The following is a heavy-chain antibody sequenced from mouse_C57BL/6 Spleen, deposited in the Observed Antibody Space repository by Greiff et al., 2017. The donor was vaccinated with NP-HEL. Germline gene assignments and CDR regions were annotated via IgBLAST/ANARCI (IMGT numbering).Heavy chain of an antibody. CDR1: GFTFSDYG. CDR2: ISSGSSTI. V-gene: IGHV5-17*01. Sequence: EVMLVESGGGLVKPGGSLKLSCAASGFTFSDYGMHWVRQAPEKGLEWVAYISSGSSTIYYADTVKGRFTISRDNAKNTLFLQMTSLRSEDTAMYYCARDGSSRHWYFDVWGTGTTVTVSS. J-gene: IGHJ1*03. CDR3: ARDGSSRHWYFDV. D-gene: IGHD1-1*01.